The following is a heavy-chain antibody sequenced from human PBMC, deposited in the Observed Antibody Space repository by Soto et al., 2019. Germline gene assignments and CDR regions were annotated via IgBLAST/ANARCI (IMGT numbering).Heavy chain of an antibody. V-gene: IGHV3-74*01. CDR3: ARSPGGYYID. CDR2: INTDGSST. CDR1: GFSFSSYW. J-gene: IGHJ3*01. Sequence: EVPLVESGGGLVQPGGSLRLSCADSGFSFSSYWMHWVRQGPGKGLVWVSRINTDGSSTNYADSVKGRFTISRDNAKNTVYLKMNSLRDEDTAVYYCARSPGGYYIDWGQGTMVTVSS. D-gene: IGHD3-9*01.